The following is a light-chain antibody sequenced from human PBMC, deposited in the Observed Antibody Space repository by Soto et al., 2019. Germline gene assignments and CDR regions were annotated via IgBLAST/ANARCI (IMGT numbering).Light chain of an antibody. CDR3: QQCGSSPWT. Sequence: ESVLTQSPDPLSLSPGERATLSCRASQSVSSYYLAWYQQKPGQAPRLLIYAASSRATGIPDRFSGGGSGTDFTLTISILEPEDFAVYYCQQCGSSPWTFDEVTKVDI. CDR2: AAS. CDR1: QSVSSYY. J-gene: IGKJ1*01. V-gene: IGKV3-20*01.